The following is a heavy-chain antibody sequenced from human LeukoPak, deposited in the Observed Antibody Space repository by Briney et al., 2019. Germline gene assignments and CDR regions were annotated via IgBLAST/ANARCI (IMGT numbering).Heavy chain of an antibody. Sequence: ASVKVSCKASGYTFTSYDINWVRQAPGQGLEWMGWMNPNSGNTGYAQKFQGRVTMTRDTSISTAYMELSSLRSEDTAVYYCARPYSSSSYWFDPWGQGTLVTVPS. D-gene: IGHD6-6*01. CDR3: ARPYSSSSYWFDP. V-gene: IGHV1-8*01. CDR1: GYTFTSYD. CDR2: MNPNSGNT. J-gene: IGHJ5*02.